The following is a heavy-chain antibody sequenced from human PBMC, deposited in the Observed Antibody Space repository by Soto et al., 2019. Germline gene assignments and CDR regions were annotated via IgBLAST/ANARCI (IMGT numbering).Heavy chain of an antibody. J-gene: IGHJ4*02. V-gene: IGHV3-73*01. CDR3: SRAKCSSDTCYSVYDF. Sequence: EVQLVESGGGLVQPGGSLKLSCAASGFTFSGSAMHWVRQVSGKGLEWVGRIKAKTHSSTTAYAASVKGRFTISRDDSKNTAYLQMNSLKTEDTAMYYCSRAKCSSDTCYSVYDFWGQGALVTVSS. CDR1: GFTFSGSA. CDR2: IKAKTHSSTT. D-gene: IGHD2-2*02.